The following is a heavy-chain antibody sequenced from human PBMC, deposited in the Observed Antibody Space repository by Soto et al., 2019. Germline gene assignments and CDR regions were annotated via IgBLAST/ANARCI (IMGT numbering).Heavy chain of an antibody. J-gene: IGHJ4*02. CDR1: GFTFSSYS. V-gene: IGHV3-48*02. CDR3: ARGLGGDGSSSVGAY. Sequence: AGGSLRLSCAASGFTFSSYSLNWVRLAPGKGLEWVSYISSSSSTIYYADSVKGRFTISRDNAKNSLYLQVNSLRDEDTAVYYCARGLGGDGSSSVGAYWGQGTLVTVSS. D-gene: IGHD6-6*01. CDR2: ISSSSSTI.